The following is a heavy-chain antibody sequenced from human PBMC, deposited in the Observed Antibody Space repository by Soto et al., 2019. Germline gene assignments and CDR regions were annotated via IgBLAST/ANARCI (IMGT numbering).Heavy chain of an antibody. CDR3: TTDSYFTLKLVRFDY. CDR2: ISGRSDYI. D-gene: IGHD3-22*01. V-gene: IGHV3-21*04. CDR1: GFTFSSYS. J-gene: IGHJ4*01. Sequence: PGGSLRLSCAASGFTFSSYSMNWVRQAPGKGLEWVSTISGRSDYIFYADSVKGRFTISRDNAKSSLYLQMNSLRAEDTAVYYCTTDSYFTLKLVRFDYWGLGTLVTVSS.